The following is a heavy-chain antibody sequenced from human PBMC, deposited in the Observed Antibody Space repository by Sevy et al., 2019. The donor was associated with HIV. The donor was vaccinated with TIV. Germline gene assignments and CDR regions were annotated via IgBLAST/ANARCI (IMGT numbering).Heavy chain of an antibody. Sequence: GGSLRLSCAASGFTSSSYAMSWVRQPPGRGLEWVSTLSDSGVSTYYADSVKGRFTISRDNSKNILYLQMNSLRAEDTAVYYCARDRATSATGTLFDYWGPGTLVTVSS. D-gene: IGHD3-9*01. CDR3: ARDRATSATGTLFDY. J-gene: IGHJ4*02. CDR2: LSDSGVST. V-gene: IGHV3-23*01. CDR1: GFTSSSYA.